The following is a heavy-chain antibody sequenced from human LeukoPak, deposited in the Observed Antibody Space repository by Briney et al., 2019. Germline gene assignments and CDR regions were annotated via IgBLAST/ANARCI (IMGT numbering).Heavy chain of an antibody. CDR1: GYTFTGYY. V-gene: IGHV1-2*02. J-gene: IGHJ3*02. Sequence: ASVKVSCKASGYTFTGYYMHWVRQAPGQGLEWMGWINPNSGGTNYAQKFQGRVTMTRDTSISTAYMELSRLRSDDTAVYYCARPLAHADAFDIWGQGTMVTVSS. CDR2: INPNSGGT. CDR3: ARPLAHADAFDI.